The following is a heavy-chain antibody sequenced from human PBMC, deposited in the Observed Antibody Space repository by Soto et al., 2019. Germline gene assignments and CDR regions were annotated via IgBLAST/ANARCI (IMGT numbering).Heavy chain of an antibody. D-gene: IGHD6-19*01. CDR1: GFTFSIYA. CDR2: ISYDGTKT. J-gene: IGHJ4*02. CDR3: AEDRGPGRLWLRGPFDY. V-gene: IGHV3-30*18. Sequence: QVQLVEAGGGVVQPGRSLRVSCAASGFTFSIYAMHWVRQAPGTGLEWVAVISYDGTKTYYADSVKGRFTISRDNSKNTVYLQMNSLRDEDTAVYYCAEDRGPGRLWLRGPFDYWGQGTVVTVS.